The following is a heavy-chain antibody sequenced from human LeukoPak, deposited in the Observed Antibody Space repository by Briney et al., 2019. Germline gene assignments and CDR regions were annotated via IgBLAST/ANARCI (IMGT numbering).Heavy chain of an antibody. Sequence: GGSLRLSCAASGFTFSSYAMNWVRQAPGKGLEWVSYISGGSRTIYYADSVKGRFTISRDNSKNTLYLQMNSLRAEDTAVYYCARDQFLPTRYYFDYWGQGTLVTVSS. CDR3: ARDQFLPTRYYFDY. CDR1: GFTFSSYA. CDR2: ISGGSRTI. J-gene: IGHJ4*02. V-gene: IGHV3-48*01.